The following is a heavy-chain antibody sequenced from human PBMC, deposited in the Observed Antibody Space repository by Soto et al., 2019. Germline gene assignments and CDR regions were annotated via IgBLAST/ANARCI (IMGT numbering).Heavy chain of an antibody. CDR1: GGSISSGGYY. J-gene: IGHJ4*02. CDR2: IYYSGST. D-gene: IGHD4-17*01. Sequence: SETLSLTCTVSGGSISSGGYYWSWIRQHPGKGLEWIGYIYYSGSTYYNPSLKSRFTISGDTAKNQFSLKLSSVTAADTAVYYCARDSHYGDNGNYWGQGTLVTVSS. V-gene: IGHV4-31*03. CDR3: ARDSHYGDNGNY.